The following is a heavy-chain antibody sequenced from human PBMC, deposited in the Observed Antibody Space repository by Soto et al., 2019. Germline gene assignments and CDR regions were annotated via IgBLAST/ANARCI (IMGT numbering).Heavy chain of an antibody. CDR2: IYPGDSDT. D-gene: IGHD6-6*01. CDR3: ARSSSSYYYYYGMDV. Sequence: PGESLKISCKGSGYSFTSYWIGWVRQMPGKGLEWMGIIYPGDSDTRYSPSFQGQVTISADKSISTAYLQWSSLKASDTAMYYCARSSSSYYYYYGMDVWGQGTTVTVSS. CDR1: GYSFTSYW. V-gene: IGHV5-51*01. J-gene: IGHJ6*02.